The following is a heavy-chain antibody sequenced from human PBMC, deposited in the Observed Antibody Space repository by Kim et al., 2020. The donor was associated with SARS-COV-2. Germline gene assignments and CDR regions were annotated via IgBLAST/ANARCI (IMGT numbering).Heavy chain of an antibody. CDR2: IYSGGST. J-gene: IGHJ6*02. CDR3: AREIRDGYNYYYYYGMDV. D-gene: IGHD5-12*01. V-gene: IGHV3-53*04. Sequence: GGSLRLSCAASGFTVSSNYMSWVRQAPGKGLEWVSVIYSGGSTYYADSVKGRFTISRHNSKNTLYLQMNSLRAEDTAVYYCAREIRDGYNYYYYYGMDVWGQGTTVTVSS. CDR1: GFTVSSNY.